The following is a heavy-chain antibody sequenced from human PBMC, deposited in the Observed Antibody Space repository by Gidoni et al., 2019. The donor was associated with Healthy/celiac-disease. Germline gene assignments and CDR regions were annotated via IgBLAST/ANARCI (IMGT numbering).Heavy chain of an antibody. CDR1: GGSFSGYY. V-gene: IGHV4-34*01. CDR2: INHSGST. CDR3: ARYKGSGSYSPTLDY. Sequence: QVQLQQWGAGLLKPSETLSLTCAVSGGSFSGYYWRWIRQPPGKGLAWIGEINHSGSTNYNPSLKSRVTISVDTSKNQFSLKLSSVTAADTAVYYCARYKGSGSYSPTLDYWGQGTLVTVSS. D-gene: IGHD3-10*01. J-gene: IGHJ4*02.